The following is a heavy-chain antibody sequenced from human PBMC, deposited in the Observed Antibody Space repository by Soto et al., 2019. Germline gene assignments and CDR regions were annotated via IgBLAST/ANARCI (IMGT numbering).Heavy chain of an antibody. CDR2: IYYSGST. Sequence: QVQLQESGPGLVKPSETLSLTCTVSGGSISSYYWSWIRQPPGKGLEWIGYIYYSGSTNYNPSLRRRVTISVDTSKNQFSLKLSSVSAADTAVYDCARADDFWSGSDAFDIWGQGTMVTVSS. V-gene: IGHV4-59*01. J-gene: IGHJ3*02. D-gene: IGHD3-3*01. CDR1: GGSISSYY. CDR3: ARADDFWSGSDAFDI.